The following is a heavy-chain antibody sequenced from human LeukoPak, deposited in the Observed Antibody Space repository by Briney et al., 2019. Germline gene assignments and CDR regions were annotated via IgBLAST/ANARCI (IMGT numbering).Heavy chain of an antibody. CDR2: ISSSSTSI. J-gene: IGHJ4*02. CDR3: ARDNGVAAAEDY. D-gene: IGHD6-13*01. V-gene: IGHV3-48*04. CDR1: GFTFSSYN. Sequence: GGSLRLSCAASGFTFSSYNMNWVRQAPGKGPEWVSYISSSSTSIYYADSVKGRFTISRDNAKNSLYLQMNSLRVEDTAVYYCARDNGVAAAEDYWGQGALVTVSS.